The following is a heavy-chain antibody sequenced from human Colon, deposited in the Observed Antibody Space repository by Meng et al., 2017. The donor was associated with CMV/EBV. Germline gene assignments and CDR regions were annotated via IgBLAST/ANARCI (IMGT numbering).Heavy chain of an antibody. CDR2: ISTDGSTT. D-gene: IGHD1-26*01. CDR3: TRGRSGNYGYFDY. Sequence: GESLKISCAASGSTFSSDWMHWVRQVPGKGLVWVSRISTDGSTTNYADSVRGRFTVSRDNAKNILYLQMNSLRAEDTALYYCTRGRSGNYGYFDYWGQGTLVTVSS. J-gene: IGHJ4*02. CDR1: GSTFSSDW. V-gene: IGHV3-74*01.